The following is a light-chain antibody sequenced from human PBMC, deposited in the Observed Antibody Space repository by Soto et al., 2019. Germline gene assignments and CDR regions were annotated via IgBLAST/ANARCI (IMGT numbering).Light chain of an antibody. CDR1: SSDVGGYNY. V-gene: IGLV2-8*01. J-gene: IGLJ2*01. CDR3: GSYAGINIVV. CDR2: EVS. Sequence: QSALTQPPSASGSPGQSVTISCTGTSSDVGGYNYVSWYQQHPGKAPKLMNYEVSKRPSGVHDRFASSKSGNTASLTVAGLQAEEDADYYCGSYAGINIVVFGGGTKLTVL.